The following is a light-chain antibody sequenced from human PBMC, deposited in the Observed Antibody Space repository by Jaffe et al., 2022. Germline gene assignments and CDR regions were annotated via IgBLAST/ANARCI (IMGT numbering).Light chain of an antibody. Sequence: ELVLMQSPATLSVSPGERANLSCRASQNIGINLAWYQQKPGQAPRLLIYGSSTRLTGIPARFSGSESGTEFTLTISSLQSEDFAVYYCQYYMTWPPVYTFGQGTKLEIK. J-gene: IGKJ2*01. CDR1: QNIGIN. CDR2: GSS. V-gene: IGKV3D-15*01. CDR3: QYYMTWPPVYT.